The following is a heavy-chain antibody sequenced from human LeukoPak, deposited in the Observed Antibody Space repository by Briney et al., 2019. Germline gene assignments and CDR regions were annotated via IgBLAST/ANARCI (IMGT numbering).Heavy chain of an antibody. CDR2: ISWNSGSI. CDR1: GFTFDDYA. V-gene: IGHV3-9*01. D-gene: IGHD6-6*01. J-gene: IGHJ4*02. CDR3: AKGTAEYSSSFDY. Sequence: AGGSLRLSCAASGFTFDDYAMHWVRQAPGKGLEWVSGISWNSGSIGYADSVKGRFTISRDNAKNSLYLQMNSLRAEDTALYYCAKGTAEYSSSFDYWGQGTLVTVSS.